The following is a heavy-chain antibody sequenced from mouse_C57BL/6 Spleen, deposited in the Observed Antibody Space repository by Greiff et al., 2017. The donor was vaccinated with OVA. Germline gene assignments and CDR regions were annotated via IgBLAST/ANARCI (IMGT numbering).Heavy chain of an antibody. CDR1: GYAFSSYW. J-gene: IGHJ4*01. CDR2: IYPGDGDT. Sequence: HVQLQPSWAELVKPGASVKISCKASGYAFSSYWMNWVKQRPGKGLEWIGQIYPGDGDTNYNGKFKGKATLTANKSSSTAYMQLSSLTSEDSAVYFCARGGEGYAMDYRGQGTSVTVSS. CDR3: ARGGEGYAMDY. V-gene: IGHV1-80*01.